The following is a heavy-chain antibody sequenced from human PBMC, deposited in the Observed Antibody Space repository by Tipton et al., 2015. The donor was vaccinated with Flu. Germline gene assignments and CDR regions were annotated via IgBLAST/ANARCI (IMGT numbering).Heavy chain of an antibody. CDR1: GDSISSGGAY. D-gene: IGHD3-10*01. V-gene: IGHV4-31*03. CDR2: IYYSGST. J-gene: IGHJ6*02. CDR3: ARDQGFGGGISYDYYALAV. Sequence: LRLSCTVSGDSISSGGAYWSWIRQHPGKGLEWIGCIYYSGSTYYNPSLQSRVSISVDTSKNQFSLKLNSVTAADTAVYYCARDQGFGGGISYDYYALAVWGQGTTVTVSS.